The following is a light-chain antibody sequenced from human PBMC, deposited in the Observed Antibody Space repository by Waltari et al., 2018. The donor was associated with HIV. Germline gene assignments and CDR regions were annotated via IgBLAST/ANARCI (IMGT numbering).Light chain of an antibody. CDR1: SSHICPYNH. CDR2: DVS. Sequence: QSALPQPPSASGSPGQSVPIPCTGTSSHICPYNHVSWFQQHPGKAPKLMIFDVSKRPSGVPDRFSGSKSGNTASLTVSGLQAEDEADYYCASHAGSKDVFGGGTKLTVL. CDR3: ASHAGSKDV. J-gene: IGLJ2*01. V-gene: IGLV2-8*01.